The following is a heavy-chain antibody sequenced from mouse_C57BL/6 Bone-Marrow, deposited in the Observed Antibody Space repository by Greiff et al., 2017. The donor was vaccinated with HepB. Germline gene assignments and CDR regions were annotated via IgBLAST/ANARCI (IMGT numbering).Heavy chain of an antibody. CDR2: IYPGSGST. Sequence: QVQLKQPGAELVKPGASVKMSCKASGYTFTSYWITWVKQRPGQGLEWIGDIYPGSGSTNYNEKFKSKATLTVDTSTSTAYMQLSSLTSEDSAVYYCARDYYSNYVDYWGQGTTLTVSS. V-gene: IGHV1-55*01. CDR1: GYTFTSYW. J-gene: IGHJ2*01. CDR3: ARDYYSNYVDY. D-gene: IGHD2-5*01.